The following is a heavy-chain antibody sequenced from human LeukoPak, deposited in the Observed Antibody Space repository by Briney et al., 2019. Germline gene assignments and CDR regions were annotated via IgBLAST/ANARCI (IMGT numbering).Heavy chain of an antibody. CDR3: ARGQGVIVPIDY. CDR2: INHSGST. J-gene: IGHJ4*02. D-gene: IGHD3-16*02. Sequence: ASETLSLTCAVYGGSFSGYYWSWIRQPPGKGLEWIGEINHSGSTNYNPSLKSRVTISVDTSKNQFSLKLSSVTAADTAVYYCARGQGVIVPIDYWGQGTLVTVSS. V-gene: IGHV4-34*01. CDR1: GGSFSGYY.